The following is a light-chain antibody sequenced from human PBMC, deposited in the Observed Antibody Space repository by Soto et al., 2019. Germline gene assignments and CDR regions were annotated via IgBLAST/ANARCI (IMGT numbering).Light chain of an antibody. V-gene: IGKV1-5*03. Sequence: DIQMTQSPSTLSASVGDRVTITCRASQSISTWLAWYQQKPGKAPKLLIYKASSLESGVPSRVSGSGSGTEFTLTISSLQPDDFATYYCQQYNSYPLTFGGGTKVDIK. CDR2: KAS. J-gene: IGKJ4*01. CDR1: QSISTW. CDR3: QQYNSYPLT.